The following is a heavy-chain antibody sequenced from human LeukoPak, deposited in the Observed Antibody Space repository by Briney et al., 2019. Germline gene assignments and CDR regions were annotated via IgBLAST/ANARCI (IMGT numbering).Heavy chain of an antibody. CDR2: ISGDGGST. D-gene: IGHD2-15*01. Sequence: PGRSLRLSCAASGFTFSSYSMNWVRQAPGKGLEWVSLISGDGGSTYYADSVKGRFTISRDNSKNSLYLQMNSLRTEDTALYYCAKVCSGGSCYGTHGDYWGQGTLVTVSS. V-gene: IGHV3-43*02. CDR1: GFTFSSYS. CDR3: AKVCSGGSCYGTHGDY. J-gene: IGHJ4*02.